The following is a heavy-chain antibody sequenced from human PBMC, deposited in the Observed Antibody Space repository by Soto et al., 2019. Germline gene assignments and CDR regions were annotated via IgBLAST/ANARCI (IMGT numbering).Heavy chain of an antibody. CDR1: GFSIGGNP. CDR3: ARGLNDDS. Sequence: PGGSLRLSCEVSGFSIGGNPVSWVRQAPGQGLEWVASIHTVGSTYYADSVQGRFTISRDNSKNTLFLQMNSLRVGDTAIYFCARGLNDDSWGQGTLVTVSS. CDR2: IHTVGST. V-gene: IGHV3-53*01. D-gene: IGHD1-1*01. J-gene: IGHJ4*02.